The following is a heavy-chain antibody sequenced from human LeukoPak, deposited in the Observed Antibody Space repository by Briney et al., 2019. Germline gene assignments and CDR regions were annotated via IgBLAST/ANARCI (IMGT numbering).Heavy chain of an antibody. CDR3: AKDFRRGYSYGYYFDY. D-gene: IGHD5-18*01. J-gene: IGHJ4*02. Sequence: GGSLRLSCAASGFTFSSYAMSWVRQAPGKGLEWVSAISGSGGSTYYADSVKGRFTISRDNSKNTLYLQMNSLRAKDTAVYYCAKDFRRGYSYGYYFDYWGQGTLVTVSS. V-gene: IGHV3-23*01. CDR1: GFTFSSYA. CDR2: ISGSGGST.